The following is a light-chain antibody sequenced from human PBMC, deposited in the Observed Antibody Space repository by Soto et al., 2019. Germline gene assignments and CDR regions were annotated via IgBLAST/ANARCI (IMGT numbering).Light chain of an antibody. V-gene: IGKV3-20*01. CDR3: QHYDSLPIT. Sequence: DIVLTQSPGTLYLSPGERATLSCRASQSVSSSYLAWYQQKPGQPPRLLIYGASSRATGIPDRFSGSGSGTDFTLTISRLEPEDFAVFYCQHYDSLPITFGQGTRLEIK. CDR2: GAS. J-gene: IGKJ5*01. CDR1: QSVSSSY.